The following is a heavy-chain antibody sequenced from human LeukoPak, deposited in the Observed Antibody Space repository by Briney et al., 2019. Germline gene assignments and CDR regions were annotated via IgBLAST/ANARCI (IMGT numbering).Heavy chain of an antibody. J-gene: IGHJ6*03. Sequence: PSETLSLTCAVYGRSFSGYYWSWIRQPPGKGLEWIGEVNHSGSTNYNPSLKSRVTMSVDTSKNQFSLKLSSVTAADTAVYYCARGEAAAGPMDYMDVWDTGATVTVSS. CDR2: VNHSGST. CDR3: ARGEAAAGPMDYMDV. CDR1: GRSFSGYY. V-gene: IGHV4-34*01. D-gene: IGHD6-13*01.